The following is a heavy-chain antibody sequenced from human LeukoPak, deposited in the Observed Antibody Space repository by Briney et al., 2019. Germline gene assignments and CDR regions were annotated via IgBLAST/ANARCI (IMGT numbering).Heavy chain of an antibody. D-gene: IGHD5-18*01. Sequence: ASVKVSCKASGYTFTSYGISWVRQAPGQGLEWMGWISAYNGNTNYAQKLQGRVTMTTDTSTGTAYMELRSLRSDDTAVYYCARADTWIQLWLIDYWGQGTLVTVSS. J-gene: IGHJ4*02. CDR1: GYTFTSYG. CDR2: ISAYNGNT. V-gene: IGHV1-18*01. CDR3: ARADTWIQLWLIDY.